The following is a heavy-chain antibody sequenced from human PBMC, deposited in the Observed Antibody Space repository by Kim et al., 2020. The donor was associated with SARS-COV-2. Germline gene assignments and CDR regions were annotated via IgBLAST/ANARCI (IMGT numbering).Heavy chain of an antibody. CDR3: ARDHGLLEGPTVHPSDY. V-gene: IGHV1-2*02. Sequence: ASVKVSCKASGYTFTGYYMYWVRQAPGQGLEWMGWINPNSGGTNYAQKFQGRVTMTRDTSISAAYMELSRLKSDDTAVYYCARDHGLLEGPTVHPSDYWGQGALVTVSS. CDR1: GYTFTGYY. D-gene: IGHD2-21*02. CDR2: INPNSGGT. J-gene: IGHJ4*02.